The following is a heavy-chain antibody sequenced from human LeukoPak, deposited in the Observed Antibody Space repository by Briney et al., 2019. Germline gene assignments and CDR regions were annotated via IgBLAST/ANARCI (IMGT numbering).Heavy chain of an antibody. CDR3: ARADYDSSGYYYFDY. CDR1: GGSITSYY. CDR2: VYYSGST. Sequence: SETLSLTCTVSGGSITSYYWSWIRQPPGKGLEWIGYVYYSGSTKYNPSLKSRVTISVDTSKNQFSLKLSSVTAADTALYYCARADYDSSGYYYFDYWGQGTLVTVSS. J-gene: IGHJ4*02. V-gene: IGHV4-59*01. D-gene: IGHD3-22*01.